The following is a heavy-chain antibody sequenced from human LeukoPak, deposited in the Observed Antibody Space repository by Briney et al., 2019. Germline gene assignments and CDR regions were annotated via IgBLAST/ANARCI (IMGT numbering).Heavy chain of an antibody. CDR1: GFTFEDFG. J-gene: IGHJ3*02. D-gene: IGHD3-10*01. CDR3: ARDSGIWFGTRDAFDI. CDR2: INWNGVKT. V-gene: IGHV3-20*01. Sequence: GGSLRLSCAASGFTFEDFGMTWVRQVPGKGLEWVSGINWNGVKTHYADSVKGRFTISRDNAKNTLDLEMNSLRVDDTALYHCARDSGIWFGTRDAFDIWGQGTMVTVST.